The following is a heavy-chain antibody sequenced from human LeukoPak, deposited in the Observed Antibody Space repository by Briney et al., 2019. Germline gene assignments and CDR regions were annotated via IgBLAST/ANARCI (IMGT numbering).Heavy chain of an antibody. J-gene: IGHJ4*02. CDR3: ARRIAATGMKYFDY. V-gene: IGHV3-7*05. CDR2: IKHDGSDT. Sequence: PGGSLRLSCAASGFTFSSYWMSWVRQAPGKGLEWVAKIKHDGSDTNYVDSVKGRFTISRDNAKHSLYLQMNSLRAEDTAMYYCARRIAATGMKYFDYWGQGTLVTVSS. D-gene: IGHD6-13*01. CDR1: GFTFSSYW.